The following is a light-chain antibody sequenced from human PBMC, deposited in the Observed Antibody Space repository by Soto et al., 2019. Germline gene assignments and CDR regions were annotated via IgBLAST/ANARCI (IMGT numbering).Light chain of an antibody. J-gene: IGLJ2*01. CDR3: LLYYGGAQVL. V-gene: IGLV7-43*01. CDR2: STS. Sequence: QAVVTQEPSLTVSPGGTVTLTCASSAGAVTSAYYTNWLQQKTGQAPRALIYSTSEKHSWTPARFSGSLLGGKAALTLSAAQPEDEDDYDCLLYYGGAQVLFGGGTKLTVL. CDR1: AGAVTSAYY.